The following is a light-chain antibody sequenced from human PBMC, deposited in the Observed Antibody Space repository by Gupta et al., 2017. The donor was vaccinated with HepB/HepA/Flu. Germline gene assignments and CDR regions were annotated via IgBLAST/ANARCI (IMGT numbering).Light chain of an antibody. V-gene: IGKV3-20*01. Sequence: ESVFPQTPGTLSLSPGERATLSCRASQSVKSTELSWYQKKPGVAPMLLFYGASNGASGIPHMFSSRGSGTYFTLTSGRVTAEYVAFYYWQRKTCLFTLGHGTKVEI. CDR1: QSVKSTE. CDR3: QRKTCLFT. CDR2: GAS. J-gene: IGKJ3*01.